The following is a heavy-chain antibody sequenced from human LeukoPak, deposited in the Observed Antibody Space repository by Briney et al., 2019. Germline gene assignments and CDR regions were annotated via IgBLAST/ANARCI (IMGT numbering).Heavy chain of an antibody. D-gene: IGHD4-11*01. CDR2: IYYSGST. J-gene: IGHJ5*02. CDR1: GGSTSSYY. CDR3: ARESKLQEGWFDP. V-gene: IGHV4-59*01. Sequence: SETLSLTCTVSGGSTSSYYWSWIRQPPGKGLEWIGYIYYSGSTNYNPSLKGRVTISVDTSKNQFSLKLSSVTAADTAVYYCARESKLQEGWFDPWGQGTLVTVSS.